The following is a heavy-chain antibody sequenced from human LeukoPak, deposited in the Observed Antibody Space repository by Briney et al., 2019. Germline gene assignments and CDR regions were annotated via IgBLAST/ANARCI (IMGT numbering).Heavy chain of an antibody. Sequence: GGSLRLSCAASGFIFINYAMSWVRQAPGKGLEWVSAVTNSGDSAYYADSVRDRFTISRDNIDNTLYLQMNSLRAEDTAVYYCVKERVRCSGTSCYPDAFDVWGQGTMVTVSS. CDR3: VKERVRCSGTSCYPDAFDV. J-gene: IGHJ3*01. D-gene: IGHD2-2*01. V-gene: IGHV3-23*01. CDR2: VTNSGDSA. CDR1: GFIFINYA.